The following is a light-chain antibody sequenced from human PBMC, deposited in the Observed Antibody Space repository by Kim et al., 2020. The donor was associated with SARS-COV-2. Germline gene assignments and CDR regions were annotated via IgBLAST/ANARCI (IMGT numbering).Light chain of an antibody. CDR2: DEA. J-gene: IGKJ3*01. V-gene: IGKV1-33*01. Sequence: SVGDRVTISWRASQGISNYLKWYQQKPGKAPTLLLYDEANFETGVPSRFSGSGSGTDFAFTISSLQPEAIATDYCQQYDDLPPFTFGPGTKVDIK. CDR1: QGISNY. CDR3: QQYDDLPPFT.